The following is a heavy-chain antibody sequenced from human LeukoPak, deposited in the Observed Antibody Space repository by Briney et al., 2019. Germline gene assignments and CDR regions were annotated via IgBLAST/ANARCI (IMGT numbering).Heavy chain of an antibody. CDR3: ARDRPYYYDSSGYYLHDY. Sequence: ASVKVSCKASGYTFTSYAMHWVRQAPGQRLEWMGWINAGNGNTKYSQKFQGRVTITGDTSASTAYMELSSLRSEDTAVYYCARDRPYYYDSSGYYLHDYWGQGTLVTVSS. D-gene: IGHD3-22*01. J-gene: IGHJ4*02. CDR1: GYTFTSYA. CDR2: INAGNGNT. V-gene: IGHV1-3*01.